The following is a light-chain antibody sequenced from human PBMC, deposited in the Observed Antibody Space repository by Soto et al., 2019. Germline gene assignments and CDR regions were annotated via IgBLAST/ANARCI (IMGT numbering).Light chain of an antibody. V-gene: IGLV1-44*01. CDR2: SNS. CDR1: SSNIGGNT. J-gene: IGLJ2*01. CDR3: STWDDSLNGPL. Sequence: QLVLTQPSSASGTPGQRVTISCSGSSSNIGGNTVNWYQKVPGAAPKLIIFSNSQRPSGVPDRYSGSKSGTSASLAIGGLQSEDEADYYCSTWDDSLNGPLFGGGTKLTVL.